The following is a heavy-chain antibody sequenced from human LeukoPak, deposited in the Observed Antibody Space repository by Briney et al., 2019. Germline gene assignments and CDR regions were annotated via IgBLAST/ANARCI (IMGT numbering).Heavy chain of an antibody. V-gene: IGHV4-4*07. Sequence: SETLSLTCSVSGGSISGYYWSWIRQPAGKGLEWIGRVYRTGDTNYNPSLKSRLTMSVDTSKNQISLRLRSVTAADTAVYYCARDDFEYSVHYGMDVWGQGTTVTVSS. D-gene: IGHD2/OR15-2a*01. CDR3: ARDDFEYSVHYGMDV. J-gene: IGHJ6*02. CDR2: VYRTGDT. CDR1: GGSISGYY.